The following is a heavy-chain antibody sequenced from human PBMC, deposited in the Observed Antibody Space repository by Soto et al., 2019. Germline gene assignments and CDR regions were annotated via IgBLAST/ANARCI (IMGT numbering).Heavy chain of an antibody. CDR1: GFTFSSYG. Sequence: QVQLVESGGGVVQPGRSLRLSCAASGFTFSSYGMHWGRQAPGKGLEWVAVISYDGSNKYYADSVKGRFTISRDNSKNTLYLQMNSLRAEDTAVYYCAKAEYKLLWCFQHWGKGTLVTVSS. CDR3: AKAEYKLLWCFQH. D-gene: IGHD2-2*01. V-gene: IGHV3-30*18. J-gene: IGHJ1*01. CDR2: ISYDGSNK.